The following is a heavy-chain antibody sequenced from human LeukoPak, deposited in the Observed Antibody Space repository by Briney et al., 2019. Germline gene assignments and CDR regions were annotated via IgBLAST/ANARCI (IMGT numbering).Heavy chain of an antibody. J-gene: IGHJ5*02. Sequence: ASVKVSCKASGHIFTSYYMYWVRQAPGQGLEWMGIINPSGGSIRYAQKFQGRVTMTRDTSTSTVYMELSSLRSEDTAVYYCARGNDQQLVPGWFDPWGQGTLVTVSS. CDR1: GHIFTSYY. CDR2: INPSGGSI. V-gene: IGHV1-46*01. CDR3: ARGNDQQLVPGWFDP. D-gene: IGHD6-13*01.